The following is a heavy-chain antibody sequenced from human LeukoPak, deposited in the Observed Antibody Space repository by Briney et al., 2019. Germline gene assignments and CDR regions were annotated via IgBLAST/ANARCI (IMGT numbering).Heavy chain of an antibody. CDR3: ARRYFDY. CDR2: IKQDGSEK. V-gene: IGHV3-7*01. CDR1: GFPFSSYW. Sequence: GGSLKLSFAASGFPFSSYWMSWGRPAPGKGLEWVANIKQDGSEKYYVDSVKGRFTISRDNAKNSLYLQMNSLRVEDTAVYYCARRYFDYWGQGTLVTVSS. J-gene: IGHJ4*02.